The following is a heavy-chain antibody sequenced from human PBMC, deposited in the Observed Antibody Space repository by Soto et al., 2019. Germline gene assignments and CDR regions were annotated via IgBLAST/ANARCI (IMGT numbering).Heavy chain of an antibody. V-gene: IGHV4-4*07. CDR3: ARDEYYDSNNWFEH. CDR2: VYSTGTT. J-gene: IGHJ5*02. CDR1: GGSISNYY. D-gene: IGHD3-22*01. Sequence: SETLSLTCPVSGGSISNYYWSWIRPPAGKGLEWIGRVYSTGTTNYNPSLSSRVAMSVDTSKNQFSLRLDSVTAADTATYFCARDEYYDSNNWFEHWGLGTLVTVSS.